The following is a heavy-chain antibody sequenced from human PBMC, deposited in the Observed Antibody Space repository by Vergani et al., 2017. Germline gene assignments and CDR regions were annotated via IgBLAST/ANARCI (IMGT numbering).Heavy chain of an antibody. Sequence: EVQLVESGGGLVKPGGSLRLSCAASGFTFSNAWMSWVRQAPGKGLEWVGRIKSKTYGGTTDYAAPVKGRFTISRDDSKNTLYLQMNSLKTEDTAVYYCAKDWALGLWGQGTLVTVSS. CDR1: GFTFSNAW. D-gene: IGHD3-10*01. V-gene: IGHV3-15*01. CDR3: AKDWALGL. CDR2: IKSKTYGGTT. J-gene: IGHJ4*02.